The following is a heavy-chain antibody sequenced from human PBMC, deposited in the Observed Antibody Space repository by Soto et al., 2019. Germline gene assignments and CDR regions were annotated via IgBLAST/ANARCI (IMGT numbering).Heavy chain of an antibody. V-gene: IGHV3-48*02. J-gene: IGHJ6*02. CDR3: ARDQDALSSPNGMDV. CDR1: GFTFSSYS. Sequence: PGGSLRLSCAASGFTFSSYSMNWVRQAPGKGLEWVSYISSSSSTIYYADSVKGRFTISRDNAKNSLYLQMNSLRDEDTAVYYCARDQDALSSPNGMDVWGQGTTVTVSS. D-gene: IGHD2-2*01. CDR2: ISSSSSTI.